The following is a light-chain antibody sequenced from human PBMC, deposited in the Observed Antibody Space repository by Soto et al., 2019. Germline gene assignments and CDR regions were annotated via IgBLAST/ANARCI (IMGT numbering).Light chain of an antibody. CDR1: QTVIRY. CDR2: AVF. CDR3: QRSYSTLFT. Sequence: IQMTQFPSSLSASVGDRVTITCRAGQTVIRYLNWYQQKPGRAPNLLIYAVFNLESGVPSRISGSGSGTEFTLTISDLQPEDFATYYCQRSYSTLFTFGPGTKVEIK. J-gene: IGKJ3*01. V-gene: IGKV1-39*01.